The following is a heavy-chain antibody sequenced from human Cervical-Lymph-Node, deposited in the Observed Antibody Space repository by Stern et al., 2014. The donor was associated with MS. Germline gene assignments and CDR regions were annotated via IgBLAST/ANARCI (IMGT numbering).Heavy chain of an antibody. CDR2: IKQDGSEE. D-gene: IGHD2-15*01. CDR3: ARDCSGGSCYQTYYYYGMDV. J-gene: IGHJ6*02. V-gene: IGHV3-7*01. Sequence: VQLVESGGGLVQPGGSLRLPCAAPGFAFSSYWMSWVRQAPGKGLEWVATIKQDGSEEHYVDSVKGRFTISRDNAKKSLYLQMNSLRAEDTAVYYCARDCSGGSCYQTYYYYGMDVWGQGPTVTVSS. CDR1: GFAFSSYW.